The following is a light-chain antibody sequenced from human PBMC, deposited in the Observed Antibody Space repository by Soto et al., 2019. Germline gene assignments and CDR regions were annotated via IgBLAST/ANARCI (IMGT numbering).Light chain of an antibody. V-gene: IGKV3-20*01. CDR1: QSVSSNY. J-gene: IGKJ1*01. CDR3: QQYGHSPWT. Sequence: EIVLTQSPGTLSLSPGERATLSCRASQSVSSNYLAWCQQKPGQAPRLLIYAASSRATGIPDRFSGSGSGTDFTLTISRLEPEDFAVYYCQQYGHSPWTFGQGTKV. CDR2: AAS.